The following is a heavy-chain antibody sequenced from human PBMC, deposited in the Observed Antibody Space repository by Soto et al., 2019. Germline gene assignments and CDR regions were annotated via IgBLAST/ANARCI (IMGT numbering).Heavy chain of an antibody. Sequence: ASVKVSCKASGYTFTGYDIHWVRQAPGQGLEWMGWISPNSGGTNYAQKFQGWVTTTRDTSISTAYMELSRLRSDDTAVYYCARGGYSGYDFDSWGQGTLVTVSS. CDR2: ISPNSGGT. J-gene: IGHJ4*02. CDR1: GYTFTGYD. CDR3: ARGGYSGYDFDS. D-gene: IGHD5-12*01. V-gene: IGHV1-2*04.